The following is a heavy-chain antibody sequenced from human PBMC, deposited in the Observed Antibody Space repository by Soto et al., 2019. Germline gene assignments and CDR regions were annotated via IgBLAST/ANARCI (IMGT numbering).Heavy chain of an antibody. CDR2: IYYSGST. J-gene: IGHJ4*02. CDR1: GGSITSSSYY. CDR3: ARPGGSGWFYFDS. V-gene: IGHV4-39*01. Sequence: SETLSLTCTVSGGSITSSSYYWGWIRQPPGKGLEWIGSIYYSGSTYYNPSLKSRVTISVDTSKNQFSLKLSSVTAADTALYYCARPGGSGWFYFDSWGQGSQVTVSS. D-gene: IGHD6-13*01.